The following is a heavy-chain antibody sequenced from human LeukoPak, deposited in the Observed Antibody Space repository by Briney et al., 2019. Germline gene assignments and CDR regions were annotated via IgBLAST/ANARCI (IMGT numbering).Heavy chain of an antibody. D-gene: IGHD3-10*01. CDR2: IWYNGSKK. J-gene: IGHJ4*02. CDR1: GFIFSSYG. Sequence: GGSLRLSCAASGFIFSSYGMHWVRQAPGKGREWVAVIWYNGSKKYYADSVKGRFTISRDSSKNTLYLQMNSLRAEDTAVYYCARDKFRFDNWDRGTLVTVSS. CDR3: ARDKFRFDN. V-gene: IGHV3-33*01.